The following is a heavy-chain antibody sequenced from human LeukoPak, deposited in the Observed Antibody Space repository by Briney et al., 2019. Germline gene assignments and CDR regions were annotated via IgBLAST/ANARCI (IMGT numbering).Heavy chain of an antibody. D-gene: IGHD4-11*01. CDR1: GYSISSGYY. CDR2: IYHSGST. CDR3: ASLAPFMTTVLYYYMDF. J-gene: IGHJ6*03. Sequence: SETLSLTCAVSGYSISSGYYWGWIRQPPGKGLEWIGSIYHSGSTYYNPSLKSRVTISVDTSKNQFSLKLSSVTAADTAVYYCASLAPFMTTVLYYYMDFWGKGTTVTVSS. V-gene: IGHV4-38-2*01.